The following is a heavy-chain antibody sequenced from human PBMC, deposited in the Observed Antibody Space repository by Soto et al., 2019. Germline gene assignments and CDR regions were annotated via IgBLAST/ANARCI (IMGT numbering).Heavy chain of an antibody. Sequence: SETLSLTCTVSGASISSGDYYWSWIRQSPGKGLEYIGYIYHSGTTYYNPSLKSRVIMSLDTSKNQFSLKLNSVTAADTAVYYCARAWHYYYYGLDVWGQGTTVTAP. CDR3: ARAWHYYYYGLDV. CDR1: GASISSGDYY. J-gene: IGHJ6*02. CDR2: IYHSGTT. D-gene: IGHD5-12*01. V-gene: IGHV4-30-4*01.